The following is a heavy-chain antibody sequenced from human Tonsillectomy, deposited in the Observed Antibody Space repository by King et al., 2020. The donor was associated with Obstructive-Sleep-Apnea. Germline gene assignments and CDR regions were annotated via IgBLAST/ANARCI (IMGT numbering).Heavy chain of an antibody. D-gene: IGHD3-3*01. CDR1: GFTFSDFY. Sequence: VQLVESGGGLVKPGGSLRLSCAASGFTFSDFYMSWIRQAPGKGLEWISYISDSSTYTNYADSVMGRFTISRDNARNSLYLQMNSLRVEDTAVYYCARVRDYDFWSGSSHFDYWGQGTLVTVSS. CDR3: ARVRDYDFWSGSSHFDY. CDR2: ISDSSTYT. J-gene: IGHJ4*02. V-gene: IGHV3-11*06.